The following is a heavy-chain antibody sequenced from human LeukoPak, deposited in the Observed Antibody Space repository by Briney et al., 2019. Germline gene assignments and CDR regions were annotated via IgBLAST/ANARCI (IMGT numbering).Heavy chain of an antibody. V-gene: IGHV1-46*01. Sequence: ASVKVSCKASGYTFTSYYMHWVRQAPGQGLEWMGIINPSGGSTSYAQKVQGRVTMTRDMSTSTVYMELSSLRSEDTAVYYCAREGIVGAMNHWGQGTLVTVSS. D-gene: IGHD1-26*01. CDR1: GYTFTSYY. J-gene: IGHJ5*02. CDR3: AREGIVGAMNH. CDR2: INPSGGST.